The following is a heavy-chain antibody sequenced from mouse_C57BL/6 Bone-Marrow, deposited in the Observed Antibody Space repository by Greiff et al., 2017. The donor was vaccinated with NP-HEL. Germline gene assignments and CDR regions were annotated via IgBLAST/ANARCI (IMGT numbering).Heavy chain of an antibody. Sequence: VQLKESGPELVKPGASVKMSCKASGYTFTDYNMHWVKQSHGKSLEWIGYINPNNGGTSYNQKFKGKATLTVNKSSSTAYMELRSLTSEDSAVYYCARRDYDYPYFDYWGQGTTLTVSS. CDR2: INPNNGGT. CDR3: ARRDYDYPYFDY. D-gene: IGHD2-4*01. CDR1: GYTFTDYN. J-gene: IGHJ2*01. V-gene: IGHV1-22*01.